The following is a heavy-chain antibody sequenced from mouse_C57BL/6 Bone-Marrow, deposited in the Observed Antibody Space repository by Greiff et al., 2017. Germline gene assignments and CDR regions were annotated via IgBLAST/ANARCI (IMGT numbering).Heavy chain of an antibody. CDR2: ISNLAYSI. Sequence: EVKLVESGGGLVQPGGSLKLSCAASGFTFSDYGMAWVRQAPGKGPEWVAVISNLAYSIYYAATVTGRVTISRENAKNTLYLEMSGLRSEDAAMYYCARAPGEAMDYWGQGTSVTVSS. V-gene: IGHV5-15*01. CDR1: GFTFSDYG. J-gene: IGHJ4*01. CDR3: ARAPGEAMDY.